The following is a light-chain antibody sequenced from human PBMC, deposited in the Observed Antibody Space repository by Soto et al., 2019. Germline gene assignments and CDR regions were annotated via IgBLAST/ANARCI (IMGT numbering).Light chain of an antibody. V-gene: IGLV1-40*01. CDR2: GNT. CDR1: SSNIGDNY. Sequence: QSVLTQPPSASGTPGQRVTISCSGSSSNIGDNYVFWYQQLPGAAPKPLIYGNTNRPSGVPDRFSGSKSGTSASLAITGLQAEDEADYYCQSFDGSLSGYVFGTGTKVTVL. J-gene: IGLJ1*01. CDR3: QSFDGSLSGYV.